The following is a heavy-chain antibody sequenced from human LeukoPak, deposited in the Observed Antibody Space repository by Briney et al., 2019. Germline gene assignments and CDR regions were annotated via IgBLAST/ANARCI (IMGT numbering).Heavy chain of an antibody. D-gene: IGHD4-23*01. CDR3: ARLDPGKGY. CDR1: GFTFSSYE. V-gene: IGHV3-48*03. Sequence: PGGSLRLSCAASGFTFSSYEMNWVRQAPGKGLEWFSYISSRGNTIYYADSVKGRFTISRDNAKNSRYLQMNSLRAEDTAVYYCARLDPGKGYWGQGTLVTVSS. CDR2: ISSRGNTI. J-gene: IGHJ4*02.